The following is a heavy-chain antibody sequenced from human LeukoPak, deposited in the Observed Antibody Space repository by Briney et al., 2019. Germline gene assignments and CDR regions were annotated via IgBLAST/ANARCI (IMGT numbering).Heavy chain of an antibody. Sequence: SETLSLTCTVSGGSISSYYWSWIRQPAGKGLEWIGRIYTSGSTNYNPSLKSRVTMSVDTSKNQFSLKLSSVTAADTAVYYCARGRPKILWFGELEPETWFDPWGQGTMVTVSS. CDR1: GGSISSYY. V-gene: IGHV4-4*07. CDR2: IYTSGST. CDR3: ARGRPKILWFGELEPETWFDP. D-gene: IGHD3-10*01. J-gene: IGHJ5*02.